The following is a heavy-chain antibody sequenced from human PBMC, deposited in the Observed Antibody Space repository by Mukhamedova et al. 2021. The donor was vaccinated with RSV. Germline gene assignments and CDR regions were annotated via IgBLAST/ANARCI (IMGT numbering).Heavy chain of an antibody. Sequence: YADSVKGRFIVARDNARNSLFLEMNSLRPEDTALYYCVKDRNHHYDSLDTSSGGMDVWGQGTTVTVSS. D-gene: IGHD3-16*01. CDR3: VKDRNHHYDSLDTSSGGMDV. V-gene: IGHV3-9*01. J-gene: IGHJ6*02.